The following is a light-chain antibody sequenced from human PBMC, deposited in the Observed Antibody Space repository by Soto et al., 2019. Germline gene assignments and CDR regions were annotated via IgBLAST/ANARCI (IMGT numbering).Light chain of an antibody. J-gene: IGLJ2*01. V-gene: IGLV2-14*01. Sequence: QSALTQPASVSGSPGQSITISCTGISSDVGGYNYVSWYQQHPDKAPKLMIYDVSNRRSGVSNRFSGSKSGNTASLTISGLQAEDEAVYYCYSYTSSSTELFGGGTELTVL. CDR3: YSYTSSSTEL. CDR2: DVS. CDR1: SSDVGGYNY.